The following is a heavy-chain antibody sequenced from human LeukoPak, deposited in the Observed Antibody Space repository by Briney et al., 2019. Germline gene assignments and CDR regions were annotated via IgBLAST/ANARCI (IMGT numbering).Heavy chain of an antibody. CDR1: GFIFSSYS. V-gene: IGHV3-48*04. J-gene: IGHJ5*02. CDR2: ISSSGSTK. CDR3: ARDYYGSGLDP. Sequence: GGSLRLSCAASGFIFSSYSMNWVRQAPGKGLEWVSYISSSGSTKHYADSVKGRFTISRDNAKNSLYLQMNSLRAEDTAVYYCARDYYGSGLDPLSQGTLVTVSS. D-gene: IGHD3-10*01.